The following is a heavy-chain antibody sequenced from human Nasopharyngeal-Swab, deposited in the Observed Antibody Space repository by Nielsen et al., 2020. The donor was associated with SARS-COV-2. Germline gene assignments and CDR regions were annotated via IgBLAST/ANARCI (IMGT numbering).Heavy chain of an antibody. CDR3: ARDGLDYDFWSAYFMDV. V-gene: IGHV3-21*01. CDR1: GFTFIIYN. D-gene: IGHD3-3*01. J-gene: IGHJ6*02. CDR2: ISSSSSYI. Sequence: GGSLRLSCAASGFTFIIYNFYFFRLSPVFCLFWVSSISSSSSYIYYADSVKGRFTISRDNAKNSLHLQMNSLRAEDTAVYYCARDGLDYDFWSAYFMDVWGQGTTVTVSS.